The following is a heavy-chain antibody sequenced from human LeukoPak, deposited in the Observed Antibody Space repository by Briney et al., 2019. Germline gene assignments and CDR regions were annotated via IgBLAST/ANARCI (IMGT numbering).Heavy chain of an antibody. CDR2: ISGSGGST. CDR3: AKVGSGFGPFSYGMDV. D-gene: IGHD3-10*01. Sequence: GGSLRLSCAASGFTFSSYAMSWVRQAPGKGLGWVSAISGSGGSTYYADSVKGRFTISRDNSKNTLCLQMNSLRAEDTAVYYCAKVGSGFGPFSYGMDVWGQGTTVTVSS. CDR1: GFTFSSYA. V-gene: IGHV3-23*01. J-gene: IGHJ6*02.